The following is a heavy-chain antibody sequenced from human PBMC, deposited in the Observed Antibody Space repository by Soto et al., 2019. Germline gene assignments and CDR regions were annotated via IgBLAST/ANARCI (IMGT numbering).Heavy chain of an antibody. CDR3: ARDSAVAGYYYYYGMDV. CDR1: GDSVSSNSAA. Sequence: SQTLSLTCAISGDSVSSNSAAWNWIRQSPSRGLEWLGRTYYRSKWYNDYAVSVKSRITINPDTSKNQFSLQLNSVTPEDTAVYYCARDSAVAGYYYYYGMDVWGQGTTVTVSS. J-gene: IGHJ6*02. V-gene: IGHV6-1*01. D-gene: IGHD6-19*01. CDR2: TYYRSKWYN.